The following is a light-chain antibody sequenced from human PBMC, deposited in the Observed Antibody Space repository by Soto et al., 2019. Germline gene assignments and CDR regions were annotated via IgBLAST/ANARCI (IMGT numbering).Light chain of an antibody. V-gene: IGKV3-20*01. CDR2: GAS. Sequence: IVLTQSPGTLSLSPGDRATLSCRASQSISSIYLAWYQQKPGQAPRLLIYGASNRATGIPARFSGRGSGTDYTLTSSSLEPEDFAVYFCQQYHTALTFGGGKTVEI. J-gene: IGKJ4*01. CDR1: QSISSIY. CDR3: QQYHTALT.